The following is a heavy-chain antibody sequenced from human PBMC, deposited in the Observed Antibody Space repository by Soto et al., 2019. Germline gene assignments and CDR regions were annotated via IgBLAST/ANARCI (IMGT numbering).Heavy chain of an antibody. CDR3: ARLGDRNWFDP. Sequence: PSETLSLTCTVSGGSISSYYWSWIRQPPGKGLEWIGYIYYSGSTNYNPSLKSRVTISVDTPKNQFSLKLSSVTAADTAVYYCARLGDRNWFDPWGQGTLVTVSS. V-gene: IGHV4-59*01. CDR1: GGSISSYY. CDR2: IYYSGST. D-gene: IGHD3-10*01. J-gene: IGHJ5*02.